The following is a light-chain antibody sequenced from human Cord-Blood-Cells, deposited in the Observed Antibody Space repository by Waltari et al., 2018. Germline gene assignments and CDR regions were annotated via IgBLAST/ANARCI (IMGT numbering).Light chain of an antibody. V-gene: IGLV3-1*01. CDR2: KDS. CDR3: QACDSSTVV. J-gene: IGLJ2*01. Sequence: SYELTQPPSVSVSPGQTASITCSGEKLGDKYACWYQQKPGQSPVRVIHKDSKRPSGILERFSGSNYGNTATLTISGTQAMDEADYYCQACDSSTVVFGGGTKLTVL. CDR1: KLGDKY.